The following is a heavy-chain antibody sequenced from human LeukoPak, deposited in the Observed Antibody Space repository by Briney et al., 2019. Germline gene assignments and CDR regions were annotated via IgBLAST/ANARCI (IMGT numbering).Heavy chain of an antibody. CDR3: ARDFYGHPVTLFY. CDR1: GFTFDDYT. D-gene: IGHD4-23*01. Sequence: PGGSLRLSCAASGFTFDDYTMHWVRHTPGKGLEWVSLIDWDGGTIYYADYVTGRFTISRDNSKNTLYLQMNSLRAEDTAVYYCARDFYGHPVTLFYWGQGTLVTVSS. J-gene: IGHJ4*02. CDR2: IDWDGGTI. V-gene: IGHV3-43*01.